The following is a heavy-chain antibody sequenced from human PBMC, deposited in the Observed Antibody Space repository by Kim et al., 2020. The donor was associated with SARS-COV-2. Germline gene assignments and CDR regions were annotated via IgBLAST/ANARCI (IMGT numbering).Heavy chain of an antibody. CDR2: IYYSGST. J-gene: IGHJ6*03. CDR1: SGSFSRSSYY. CDR3: ARGYYYYYYMDV. V-gene: IGHV4-39*01. Sequence: SETLSLTCSVSSGSFSRSSYYWGWIRQPPGKGLEWIGNIYYSGSTYYNPSLKSRVTISTDMSNNQFSLRLRSVTAADTAVYYCARGYYYYYYMDVWDKGT.